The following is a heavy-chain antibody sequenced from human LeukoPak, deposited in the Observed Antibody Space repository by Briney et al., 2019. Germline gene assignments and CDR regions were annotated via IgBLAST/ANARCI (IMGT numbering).Heavy chain of an antibody. Sequence: PGGSLRLSCAASGFTFSNHGMNWARQAPGKGLEWVSAIRGSGGSAYYADSVKGRFTIPRDNSKNTLYLQMNSLRAKDTAVYYCAKDYRGFDYWGQGTLVTVSS. J-gene: IGHJ4*02. CDR1: GFTFSNHG. CDR2: IRGSGGSA. CDR3: AKDYRGFDY. D-gene: IGHD3-16*02. V-gene: IGHV3-23*01.